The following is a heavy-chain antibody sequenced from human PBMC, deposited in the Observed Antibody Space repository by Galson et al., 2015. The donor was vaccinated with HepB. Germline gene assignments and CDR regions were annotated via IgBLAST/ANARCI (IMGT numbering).Heavy chain of an antibody. V-gene: IGHV1-18*01. CDR3: ARGGLTAARDQYGMDV. J-gene: IGHJ6*02. CDR2: ISAYNGNT. Sequence: SVKVSCKASGYTFASYGISWVRQAPGQGLEWMGWISAYNGNTNYAQKLQGRVTMTTDTSTSTAYMELRSLRSDDTAVYYCARGGLTAARDQYGMDVWGQGTTVTVSS. D-gene: IGHD6-13*01. CDR1: GYTFASYG.